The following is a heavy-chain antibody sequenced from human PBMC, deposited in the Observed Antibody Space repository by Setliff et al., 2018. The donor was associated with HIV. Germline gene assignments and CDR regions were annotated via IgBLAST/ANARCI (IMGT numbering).Heavy chain of an antibody. Sequence: GESLKISCAASGFTFTKYGLHWVRQAPGKGLEWVAVISYDGGRKDYAESVNGRFTISRDDSKSTLYLQMNSLRVEDTAVYYCSAFEMWGQGTMVTVSS. V-gene: IGHV3-33*08. CDR1: GFTFTKYG. J-gene: IGHJ3*02. CDR2: ISYDGGRK. CDR3: SAFEM.